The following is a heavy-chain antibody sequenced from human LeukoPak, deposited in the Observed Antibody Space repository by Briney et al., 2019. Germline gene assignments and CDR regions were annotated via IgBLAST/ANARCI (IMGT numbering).Heavy chain of an antibody. CDR2: ISGSGGST. Sequence: GGSLRLSCAASGFTFSSYAMSWVRQAPGKGLEWVSAISGSGGSTYYADSVKGRFTISRDNSKNTLYLQMNSLRAEDTAVYYCAKMLSSYYDILTGYSDYYYMDVWGKGTTVTVSS. CDR1: GFTFSSYA. J-gene: IGHJ6*03. CDR3: AKMLSSYYDILTGYSDYYYMDV. V-gene: IGHV3-23*01. D-gene: IGHD3-9*01.